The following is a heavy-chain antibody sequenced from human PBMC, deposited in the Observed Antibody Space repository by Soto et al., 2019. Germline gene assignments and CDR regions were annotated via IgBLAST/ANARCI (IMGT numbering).Heavy chain of an antibody. CDR1: GGSISSSSYY. D-gene: IGHD3-10*01. CDR3: ARLVRGLTHPYYFEY. CDR2: IYYSGST. J-gene: IGHJ4*02. Sequence: SETLSLTCTVSGGSISSSSYYWGWIRQPPGKGLEWIGSIYYSGSTYYNPSLKSRVTISVDTSKNQFSLKLSSVTAADTAVYYCARLVRGLTHPYYFEYWGQGTLVTVSS. V-gene: IGHV4-39*01.